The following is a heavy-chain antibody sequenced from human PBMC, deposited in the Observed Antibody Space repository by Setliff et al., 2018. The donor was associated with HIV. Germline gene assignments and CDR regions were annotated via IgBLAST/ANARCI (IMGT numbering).Heavy chain of an antibody. Sequence: PSETLSLTCTVSGGSMSRFYWTWIRQPPGEGLEWIGFVYSTGSINYSPSFRGRLTISLDTSENQFSLHLTSVTAADTAVYYCARAEGDAYNSLPYFDSWGPGALVTVSS. V-gene: IGHV4-59*01. CDR1: GGSMSRFY. J-gene: IGHJ4*02. CDR3: ARAEGDAYNSLPYFDS. CDR2: VYSTGSI. D-gene: IGHD1-1*01.